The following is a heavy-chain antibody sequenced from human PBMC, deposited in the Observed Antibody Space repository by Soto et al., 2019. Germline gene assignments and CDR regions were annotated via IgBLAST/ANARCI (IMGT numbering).Heavy chain of an antibody. V-gene: IGHV3-23*01. D-gene: IGHD6-13*01. CDR3: AKGPWQPPHCFGP. Sequence: EVQVLESGGGLVQPGGSLRLSCAASGFTFSNYAMSWVRQAPGKGLEWVSAIGGGGVPTYHADSVKGRFTISRDNSKNTRCLQRNSLGAEGTAVYYGAKGPWQPPHCFGPGGLGTLVTVSS. J-gene: IGHJ5*02. CDR2: IGGGGVPT. CDR1: GFTFSNYA.